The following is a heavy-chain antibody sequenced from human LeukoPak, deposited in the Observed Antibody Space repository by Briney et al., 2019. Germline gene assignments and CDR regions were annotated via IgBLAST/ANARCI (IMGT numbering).Heavy chain of an antibody. D-gene: IGHD3-3*01. CDR3: ATSMSGYYKGLYYYYYYMDV. Sequence: ASVKVSCKXSGYTFTDYYMHWVQQAPGKGLERMGLVDPEDGETIYAEKFQGRVTITADTSTDTAYMELSSLRSEDTAVYYCATSMSGYYKGLYYYYYYMDVWGKGTTVTVSS. CDR1: GYTFTDYY. J-gene: IGHJ6*03. V-gene: IGHV1-69-2*01. CDR2: VDPEDGET.